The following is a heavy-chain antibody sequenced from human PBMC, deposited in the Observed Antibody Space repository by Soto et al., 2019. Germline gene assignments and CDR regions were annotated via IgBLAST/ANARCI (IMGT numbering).Heavy chain of an antibody. CDR3: AKNDPGSYYNGDPEYDYYYGMDV. D-gene: IGHD3-10*01. V-gene: IGHV3-23*01. CDR1: GFTFSSYA. Sequence: PGGSLRLSRAASGFTFSSYAMSWVRQASGKGLEWVSAISGSGGSTYYADSVKGRFTISRDNSKNTLYLQMNSLRAEDTAVYYCAKNDPGSYYNGDPEYDYYYGMDVWGQGTTVTVSS. J-gene: IGHJ6*02. CDR2: ISGSGGST.